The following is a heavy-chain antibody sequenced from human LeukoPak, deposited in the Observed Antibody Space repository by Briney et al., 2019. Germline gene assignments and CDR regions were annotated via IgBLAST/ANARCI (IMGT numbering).Heavy chain of an antibody. CDR2: ISGSGGST. Sequence: GGSLRLSCAASGFTFSSYAMSWVRQAPGKGLEWVSAISGSGGSTYYADSVKGRFTISRDNSKNTLYLQMNSLRAEDTAVYYCARDMSVIDFWSGYYEAGAFDMWGQGTMVTVSS. CDR1: GFTFSSYA. V-gene: IGHV3-23*01. J-gene: IGHJ3*02. D-gene: IGHD3-3*01. CDR3: ARDMSVIDFWSGYYEAGAFDM.